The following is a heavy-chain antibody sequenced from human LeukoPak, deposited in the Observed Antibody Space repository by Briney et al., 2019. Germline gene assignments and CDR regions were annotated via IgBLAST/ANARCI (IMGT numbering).Heavy chain of an antibody. J-gene: IGHJ6*02. D-gene: IGHD2-8*01. CDR3: ARVPRLIYGMDV. V-gene: IGHV3-53*01. CDR2: IYSGGST. CDR1: GFTFSSYA. Sequence: GGSLRLSCAASGFTFSSYAMSWVRQAPGKGLEWVSVIYSGGSTYYADSVKGRFTISRDNSKNTLYLQMNSLRAEDTAVYYCARVPRLIYGMDVWGQGTTVTVSS.